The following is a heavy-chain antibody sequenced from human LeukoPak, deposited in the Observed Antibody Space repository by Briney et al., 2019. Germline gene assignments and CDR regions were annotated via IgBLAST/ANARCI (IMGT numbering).Heavy chain of an antibody. Sequence: SVKVSCKASGGTFSSYAISWVRQAPGQGLEWMGGIIPIFGTANYAQKFQGRVTITADESTSTAYMELSSLRSEDTAVYYCARHKGYCSGGSCYSPYNWFDLWGQGTLVTVSS. D-gene: IGHD2-15*01. J-gene: IGHJ5*02. CDR3: ARHKGYCSGGSCYSPYNWFDL. CDR1: GGTFSSYA. CDR2: IIPIFGTA. V-gene: IGHV1-69*13.